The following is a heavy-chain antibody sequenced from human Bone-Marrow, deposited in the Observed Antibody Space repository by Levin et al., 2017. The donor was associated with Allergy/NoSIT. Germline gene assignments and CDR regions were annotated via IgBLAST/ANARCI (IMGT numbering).Heavy chain of an antibody. Sequence: SCAVYGGSFSGYYWNYIRQPPGKGLEWIGEINHSGSTNYNPSLLSRVTISVDTSKNQFSLKLTSVTAADTAVYYCAKGYSSSAPTVDYWGQGTLVTVSS. D-gene: IGHD6-13*01. J-gene: IGHJ4*02. CDR3: AKGYSSSAPTVDY. CDR2: INHSGST. V-gene: IGHV4-34*01. CDR1: GGSFSGYY.